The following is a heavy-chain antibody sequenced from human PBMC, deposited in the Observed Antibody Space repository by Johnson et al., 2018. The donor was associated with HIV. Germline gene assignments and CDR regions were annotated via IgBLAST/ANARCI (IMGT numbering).Heavy chain of an antibody. Sequence: VQLVESGGGLVQPGRSLRLSCAASGFTFDDYAMHWVRQATGKGLEWVSGISWNSGIIGYADSVKGRFTISRDNTKNSLYLQMNTLRAEDTALYYCAKRVKYGDYEGFDIWGQGTMVTVSS. J-gene: IGHJ3*02. V-gene: IGHV3-9*01. CDR2: ISWNSGII. D-gene: IGHD2-21*01. CDR3: AKRVKYGDYEGFDI. CDR1: GFTFDDYA.